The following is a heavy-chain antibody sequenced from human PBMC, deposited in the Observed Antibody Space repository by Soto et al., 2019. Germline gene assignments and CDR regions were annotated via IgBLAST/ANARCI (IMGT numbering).Heavy chain of an antibody. CDR3: ARAGPVGLHYYYYGMDV. D-gene: IGHD3-10*01. CDR2: INPNSGGT. Sequence: GASVKVSCKASGYTFTGYYIHWVRQAPGQGLEWMGWINPNSGGTNYAQKFQGWVTMTRDTSISTAYMELSRLRSDDTAVYYCARAGPVGLHYYYYGMDVWGQGTTVTVSS. J-gene: IGHJ6*02. V-gene: IGHV1-2*04. CDR1: GYTFTGYY.